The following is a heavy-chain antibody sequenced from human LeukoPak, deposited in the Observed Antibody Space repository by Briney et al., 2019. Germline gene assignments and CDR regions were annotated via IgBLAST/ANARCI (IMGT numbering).Heavy chain of an antibody. CDR2: MNPNSGST. D-gene: IGHD3/OR15-3a*01. Sequence: ASVKVSCKASGYTFNIYDINWVRQAPGQGLEWMGWMNPNSGSTGYAQKFQGRVTMTSDTSISTAYMELSNLRSEDTAVYYCARDGWTLAVNYWGQGILVTVSS. V-gene: IGHV1-8*01. CDR3: ARDGWTLAVNY. J-gene: IGHJ4*02. CDR1: GYTFNIYD.